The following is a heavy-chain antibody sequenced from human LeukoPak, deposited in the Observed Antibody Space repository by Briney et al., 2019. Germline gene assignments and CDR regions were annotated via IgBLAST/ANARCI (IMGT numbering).Heavy chain of an antibody. CDR3: ARGFLGGTDQYFDS. CDR2: IGGGGPTT. V-gene: IGHV3-23*01. J-gene: IGHJ4*02. Sequence: GGSLRLSCAASGFTFSTYAMNWVRQAPAKGLEWVSTIGGGGPTTDYADSVKDRFTISRDDSKNTLYLQMNSLRAEDTAVYFCARGFLGGTDQYFDSWGQGTLVTVSS. CDR1: GFTFSTYA. D-gene: IGHD6-19*01.